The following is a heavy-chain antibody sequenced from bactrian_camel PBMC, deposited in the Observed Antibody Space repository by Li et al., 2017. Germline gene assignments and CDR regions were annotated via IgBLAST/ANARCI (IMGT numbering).Heavy chain of an antibody. CDR3: VVVIAGA. D-gene: IGHD7*01. V-gene: IGHV3S28*01. Sequence: QLVESGGGSVQPGGSLRLSCAASGFTSRAYYITWVRQAPGKGLEWVSRIDTYSGSPTRYADSVKGRFAISRDNAKNTVYLQMNSLKPEDTAVYYCVVVIAGARGQGTQVTVS. CDR1: GFTSRAYY. J-gene: IGHJ4*01. CDR2: IDTYSGSPT.